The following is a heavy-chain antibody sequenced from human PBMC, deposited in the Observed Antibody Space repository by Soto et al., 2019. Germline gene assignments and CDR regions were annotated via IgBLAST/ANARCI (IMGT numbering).Heavy chain of an antibody. Sequence: LSLTCTVSGGSISSGGYYWSWIRQHPGKGLEWIGYIYYSGSTYYNPSLKSRVTISVDTSKSQFSLKLTSVTAADTAVYYCARGEDAFFYYGLDVWGQGITVTVSS. CDR3: ARGEDAFFYYGLDV. CDR2: IYYSGST. CDR1: GGSISSGGYY. J-gene: IGHJ6*02. V-gene: IGHV4-31*03.